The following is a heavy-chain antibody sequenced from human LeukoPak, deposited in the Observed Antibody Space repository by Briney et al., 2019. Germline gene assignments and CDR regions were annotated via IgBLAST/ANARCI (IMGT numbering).Heavy chain of an antibody. D-gene: IGHD3-9*01. CDR2: ISGSSNTI. Sequence: GGSLMLSCAASGFTFSSYNLNWVRQAPGKGLEWVSSISGSSNTIYYADSVEGRFTISRENADISVYQQMNSLRAEDTALYYCARRHLDSAGWPIDYWGQGTLVTVSS. CDR3: ARRHLDSAGWPIDY. CDR1: GFTFSSYN. V-gene: IGHV3-48*01. J-gene: IGHJ4*02.